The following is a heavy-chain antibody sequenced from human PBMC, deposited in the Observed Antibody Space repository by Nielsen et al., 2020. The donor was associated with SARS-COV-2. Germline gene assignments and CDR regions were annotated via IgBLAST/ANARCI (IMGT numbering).Heavy chain of an antibody. D-gene: IGHD3-3*01. V-gene: IGHV3-7*03. Sequence: GESLKISCAASGFTFSSYWMSWVHQAPGKGLEWVANIKQDGSEKYYVDSVKGRFTISRDNAKNSLYLQMNSLRAEDTAVYYCARGRFLEDPWGQGTLVTVSS. CDR2: IKQDGSEK. J-gene: IGHJ5*02. CDR3: ARGRFLEDP. CDR1: GFTFSSYW.